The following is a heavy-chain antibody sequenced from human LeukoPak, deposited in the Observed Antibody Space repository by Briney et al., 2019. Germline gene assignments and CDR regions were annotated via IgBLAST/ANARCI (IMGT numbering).Heavy chain of an antibody. Sequence: GASVKVSCKASGGTFSSYAISWVRQAPGQGLEWMGGIIPIFGTANYAQKFQGRVTMTRDTSTSTVYMELSSLRSEDTAVYYCARAVRDGYNSAFDIWGQGTMVTVSS. J-gene: IGHJ3*02. V-gene: IGHV1-69*05. D-gene: IGHD5-24*01. CDR3: ARAVRDGYNSAFDI. CDR1: GGTFSSYA. CDR2: IIPIFGTA.